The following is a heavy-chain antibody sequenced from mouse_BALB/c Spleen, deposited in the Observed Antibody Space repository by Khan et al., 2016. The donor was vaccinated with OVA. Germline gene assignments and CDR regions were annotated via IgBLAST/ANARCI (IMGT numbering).Heavy chain of an antibody. J-gene: IGHJ4*01. D-gene: IGHD2-3*01. CDR3: ARSGWLLHYPMDY. V-gene: IGHV8-12*01. CDR1: GFSLSASGMA. Sequence: QVTLKESGPGILQTSQTLSLTCSFSGFSLSASGMAVSWIRQPSGKGLEWLAHIYWDDDKLSNPSLKSRLTISKDTSRNQVFLNITSVDTADSATYYCARSGWLLHYPMDYWGQGTSVTVSS. CDR2: IYWDDDK.